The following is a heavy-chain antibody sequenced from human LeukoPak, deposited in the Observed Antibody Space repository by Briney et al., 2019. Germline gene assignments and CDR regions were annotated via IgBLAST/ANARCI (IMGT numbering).Heavy chain of an antibody. CDR3: AARKVRGVWFYLDY. Sequence: HPGGSLRLSCAASGFTVSAYAMAWVRQAPGKGLEWVSTIYDDNTHYADSVKGRFAISTDNSKNTLYLQMNSLRVEDTAVYFCAARKVRGVWFYLDYWGQGTLVTVSS. D-gene: IGHD3-10*01. V-gene: IGHV3-23*01. CDR1: GFTVSAYA. CDR2: IYDDNT. J-gene: IGHJ4*02.